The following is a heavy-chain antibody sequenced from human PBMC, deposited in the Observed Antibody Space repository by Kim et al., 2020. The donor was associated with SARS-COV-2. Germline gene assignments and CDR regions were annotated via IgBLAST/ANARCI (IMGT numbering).Heavy chain of an antibody. CDR3: AIHGSSGWEFYAFDI. Sequence: PYLKSRVTISVDTSKNQLSRNLSSVTAADTAVYYCAIHGSSGWEFYAFDIWGQGTMVTVSS. J-gene: IGHJ3*02. V-gene: IGHV4-59*08. D-gene: IGHD6-19*01.